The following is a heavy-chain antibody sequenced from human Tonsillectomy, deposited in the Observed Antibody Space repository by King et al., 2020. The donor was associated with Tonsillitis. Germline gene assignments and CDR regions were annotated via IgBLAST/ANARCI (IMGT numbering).Heavy chain of an antibody. V-gene: IGHV3-7*01. CDR2: IKQDGSEK. D-gene: IGHD6-13*01. CDR1: GFTFSTFW. Sequence: DVQLVESGGGLVQPGGSLRLSCAASGFTFSTFWMSWVRQAPGKGLEWVANIKQDGSEKYYVDSVKGRFTISRDNSQNSLYLQMNSLRAEDTAVYYCASRGRGTGSWYGAFDIWGQGTMVTVSS. J-gene: IGHJ3*02. CDR3: ASRGRGTGSWYGAFDI.